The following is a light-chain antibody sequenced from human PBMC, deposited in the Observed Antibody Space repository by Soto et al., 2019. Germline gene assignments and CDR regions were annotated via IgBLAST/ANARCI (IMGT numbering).Light chain of an antibody. CDR3: VLYMGSVV. CDR1: SGSVSTSYY. V-gene: IGLV8-61*01. J-gene: IGLJ2*01. CDR2: STN. Sequence: QTVVTQEPSFSVSPGGTVTLTCGLSSGSVSTSYYPSWYQQTPGQAPRTLIYSTNTRSSGVPDRFSGSILGNKAALTNTGAQADDESDYYCVLYMGSVVFGGGTKVTVL.